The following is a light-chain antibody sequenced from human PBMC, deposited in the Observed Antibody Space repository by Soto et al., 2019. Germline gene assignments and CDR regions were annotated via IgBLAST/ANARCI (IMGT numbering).Light chain of an antibody. CDR3: QPYNSYPST. V-gene: IGKV1-5*01. CDR1: HSISSW. Sequence: DIQMTQSPSTPSASVGDRVTITCRASHSISSWLACYQQKPGKAPKLLIYDAHNVESGVTSRFSGSVSGTEFTLTISSLQPDDFATYYCQPYNSYPSTFGQGTRLDIK. J-gene: IGKJ5*01. CDR2: DAH.